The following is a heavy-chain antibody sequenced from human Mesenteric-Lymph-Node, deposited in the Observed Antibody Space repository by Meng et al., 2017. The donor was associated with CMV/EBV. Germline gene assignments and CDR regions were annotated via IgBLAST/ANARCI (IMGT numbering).Heavy chain of an antibody. CDR3: ASHVVVPAAPFDY. J-gene: IGHJ4*02. CDR2: IYYSGST. CDR1: GGSISSYY. D-gene: IGHD2-2*01. V-gene: IGHV4-39*01. Sequence: SETLSLTCTVSGGSISSYYWGWIRQPPGKGLEWIGSIYYSGSTYYNPSLKSRVTISVDTSKNQFSLKLSSVTAADTAVYYCASHVVVPAAPFDYWGQGTLVTVSS.